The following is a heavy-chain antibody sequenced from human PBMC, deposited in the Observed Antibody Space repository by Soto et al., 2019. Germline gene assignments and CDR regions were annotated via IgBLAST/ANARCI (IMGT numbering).Heavy chain of an antibody. V-gene: IGHV3-23*01. Sequence: GGSLRLSCAASGFTFISYAMSWVRQAPGKGLEWVSAISGSGDSTYYPDSVKGRFTISRDSSKNTLYLQMNSLRAEDTAVYYCAKDPTSALPQYYFGYWGQGTLVTVSS. CDR1: GFTFISYA. CDR2: ISGSGDST. D-gene: IGHD4-17*01. J-gene: IGHJ4*02. CDR3: AKDPTSALPQYYFGY.